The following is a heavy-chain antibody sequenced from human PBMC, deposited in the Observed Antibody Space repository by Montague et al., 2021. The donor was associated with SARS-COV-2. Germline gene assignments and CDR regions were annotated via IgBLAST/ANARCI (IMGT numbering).Heavy chain of an antibody. D-gene: IGHD6-13*01. J-gene: IGHJ6*02. CDR3: ARDIHTSSREGVDV. V-gene: IGHV3-11*01. CDR1: GFTFTDYF. CDR2: ISASGTDI. Sequence: SLRLSWAASGFTFTDYFMFWSRQAPGKGLEWISYISASGTDIYYADSVKGRFTISRDNAKNSLYLQMNSLRAEDTAVYYCARDIHTSSREGVDVWGQGTTVTVSS.